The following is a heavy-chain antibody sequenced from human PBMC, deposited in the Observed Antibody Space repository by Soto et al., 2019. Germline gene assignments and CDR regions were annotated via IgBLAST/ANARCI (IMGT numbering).Heavy chain of an antibody. V-gene: IGHV3-43D*04. D-gene: IGHD6-13*01. Sequence: GSLRLSCAASGFTFDDYAMHWVRQAPGKGLEWVSLISWDGGSTYYADSVKGRFTISRDNSKNSLYLQMNSLRAEDTALYYCAKGDSSSWHYYYYGMDVWGQGTTVTVSS. CDR1: GFTFDDYA. CDR2: ISWDGGST. CDR3: AKGDSSSWHYYYYGMDV. J-gene: IGHJ6*02.